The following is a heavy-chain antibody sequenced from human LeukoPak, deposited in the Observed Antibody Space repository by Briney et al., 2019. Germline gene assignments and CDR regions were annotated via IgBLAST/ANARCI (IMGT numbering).Heavy chain of an antibody. CDR1: GSSISNYY. CDR3: TRVNGYGLIEY. V-gene: IGHV4-39*07. D-gene: IGHD3-10*01. Sequence: PSETLSLTCTVAGSSISNYYWGWIRQAPGKGLEWIGSIYYSGTTSYNPSLKSRVTISLDTSKNQFSLNLLSVTAADTAMYYGTRVNGYGLIEYWGEGALGTVSS. J-gene: IGHJ4*02. CDR2: IYYSGTT.